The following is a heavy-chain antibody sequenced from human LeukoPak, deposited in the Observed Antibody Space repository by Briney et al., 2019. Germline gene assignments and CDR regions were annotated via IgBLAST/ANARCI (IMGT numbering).Heavy chain of an antibody. Sequence: ASVKVSCKTAGYSENFYGITWVRRVAGHGLEWRGWISAQHGQTEYAPNSQDRVTMTTDTYTNTAYMELRRLSSADTAVYYCSGSLGYCTSNVCYLKYWGQGTLVTVSS. CDR2: ISAQHGQT. V-gene: IGHV1-18*01. D-gene: IGHD2-8*01. CDR1: GYSENFYG. J-gene: IGHJ4*02. CDR3: SGSLGYCTSNVCYLKY.